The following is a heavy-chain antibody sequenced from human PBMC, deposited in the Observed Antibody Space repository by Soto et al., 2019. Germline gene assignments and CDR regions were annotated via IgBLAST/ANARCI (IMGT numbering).Heavy chain of an antibody. Sequence: QVQLVQSGAEVKKPGASVKVSCKASGYTFSSYDINWVRQATGQGLEWMGWLNPNSGDTGYAQKFQGRVRLTRNTSINTPYIELSSLTSDDTAVYYCATSGGGWYLYWGQGTLVTVSS. CDR2: LNPNSGDT. CDR1: GYTFSSYD. CDR3: ATSGGGWYLY. V-gene: IGHV1-8*01. J-gene: IGHJ4*02. D-gene: IGHD6-19*01.